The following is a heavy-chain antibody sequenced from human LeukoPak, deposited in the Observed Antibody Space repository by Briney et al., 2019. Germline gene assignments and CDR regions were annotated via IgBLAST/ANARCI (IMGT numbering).Heavy chain of an antibody. V-gene: IGHV3-30*02. Sequence: PGGSLRLSCAASGFTFSSYWMSWVRQAPGKGLEWVAFIRYDGSNKYYADSVKGRFTISRDNSKNTLYLQMNSLRAEDTAVYYCAKGRTDYFDYWGQGTLVTVSS. CDR1: GFTFSSYW. CDR2: IRYDGSNK. CDR3: AKGRTDYFDY. J-gene: IGHJ4*02.